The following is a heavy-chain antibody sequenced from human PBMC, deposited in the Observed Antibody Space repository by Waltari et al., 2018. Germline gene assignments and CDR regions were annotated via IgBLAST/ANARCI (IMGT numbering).Heavy chain of an antibody. CDR3: ARGSDLMVQGVIMGY. Sequence: QVQLVQSGAEVKKPGASVKVSCKASGYTFTGYYMHWVRQAPGQGLEWMGRSNPNRGGTNSAQNLQGRVTMTMDTSISTAYMELSRLRSDDTAVYYCARGSDLMVQGVIMGYWRQGTLVTVSS. J-gene: IGHJ4*02. D-gene: IGHD3-10*01. CDR2: SNPNRGGT. CDR1: GYTFTGYY. V-gene: IGHV1-2*06.